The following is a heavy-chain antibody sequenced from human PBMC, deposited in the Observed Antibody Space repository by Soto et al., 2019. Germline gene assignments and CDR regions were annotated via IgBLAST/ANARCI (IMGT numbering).Heavy chain of an antibody. CDR1: GFTFDDYA. CDR2: ISWNSGSI. J-gene: IGHJ6*02. Sequence: PGGSLRLSCAASGFTFDDYAMHWVRQAPGKGLEWVSGISWNSGSIGYADSVKGRFTISRDNSKNTLYLQMNSLRAEDTAVYYCARDRVGYYDFWSGYYRAYYYYGMDVWGQGTTVTVSS. D-gene: IGHD3-3*01. CDR3: ARDRVGYYDFWSGYYRAYYYYGMDV. V-gene: IGHV3-9*01.